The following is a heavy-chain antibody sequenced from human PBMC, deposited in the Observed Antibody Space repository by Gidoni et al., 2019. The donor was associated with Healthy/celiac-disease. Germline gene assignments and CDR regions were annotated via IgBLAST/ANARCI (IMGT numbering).Heavy chain of an antibody. V-gene: IGHV3-33*01. Sequence: QVQLVESGGGVVQPGRSLRPSCAAYGFTCSSYGMHWVRQAPGKGLEGVSVIWYDGSNKYCADSVKCRFTISRDNSKNTLYLQMNSLRAEGTAVYYCARDQGDGYNLDYWGQGTLVTVSS. CDR1: GFTCSSYG. CDR2: IWYDGSNK. D-gene: IGHD5-12*01. J-gene: IGHJ4*02. CDR3: ARDQGDGYNLDY.